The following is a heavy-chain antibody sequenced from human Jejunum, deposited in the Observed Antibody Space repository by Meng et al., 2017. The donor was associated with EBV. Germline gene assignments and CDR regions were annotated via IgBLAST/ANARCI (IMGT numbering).Heavy chain of an antibody. J-gene: IGHJ5*02. Sequence: HVQVLRSWCEWKKSGAAAKVSWKASGYIFTSDAINWVRQTPGHGLEWMGWINTNTGKPMYVQGFTGRFVFSLDNSVNTAYLQINSLQTDDTAVYYCARGSNWFDRWGQGTLVTVSS. V-gene: IGHV7-4-1*02. CDR3: ARGSNWFDR. CDR1: GYIFTSDA. CDR2: INTNTGKP.